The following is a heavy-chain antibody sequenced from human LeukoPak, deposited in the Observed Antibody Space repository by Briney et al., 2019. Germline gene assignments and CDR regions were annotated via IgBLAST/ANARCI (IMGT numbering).Heavy chain of an antibody. Sequence: GGSLRLSCAASGFTVSSNYMSWVRQAPGKGLEWVSVIYSGGSTYYADSVKGRFTISRDNSKNTLYLQMNSLRAEDTAVYYCVRATSGWYENWFDPWGQGTLVTVSS. V-gene: IGHV3-66*02. CDR3: VRATSGWYENWFDP. J-gene: IGHJ5*02. CDR2: IYSGGST. D-gene: IGHD6-19*01. CDR1: GFTVSSNY.